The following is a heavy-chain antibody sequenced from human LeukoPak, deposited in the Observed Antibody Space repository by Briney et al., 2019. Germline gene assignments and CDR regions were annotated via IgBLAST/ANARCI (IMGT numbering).Heavy chain of an antibody. V-gene: IGHV1-69*01. Sequence: SVKVSCKASGGTFSSYAISWVRQAPGQGLEWMGGIIPIFGTANYAQKFQGRVTITADESTSTAYMELSSLRSEDTAVYYCAKDGCSSTSCSGDYWGQGTLVTVSS. J-gene: IGHJ4*02. CDR3: AKDGCSSTSCSGDY. D-gene: IGHD2-2*01. CDR2: IIPIFGTA. CDR1: GGTFSSYA.